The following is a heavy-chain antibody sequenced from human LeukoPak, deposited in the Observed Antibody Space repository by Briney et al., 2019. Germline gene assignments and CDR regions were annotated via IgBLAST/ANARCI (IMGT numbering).Heavy chain of an antibody. V-gene: IGHV1-69*05. D-gene: IGHD1-1*01. CDR2: IIPIFGTA. Sequence: SVKVSCKASGGTFSSYAISWVRQAPGQGLEWMGGIIPIFGTANYAQKFQGRVTITTDESTSTADMELSSLRSEDTAVYYCARGRKLESLRWFDPWGQGTLVTVSS. J-gene: IGHJ5*02. CDR3: ARGRKLESLRWFDP. CDR1: GGTFSSYA.